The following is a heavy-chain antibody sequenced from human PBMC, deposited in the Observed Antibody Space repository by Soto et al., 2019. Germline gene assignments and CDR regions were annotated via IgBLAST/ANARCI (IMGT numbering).Heavy chain of an antibody. CDR3: AKDRYYYGSGSSATRAEYFQH. Sequence: GGSLRLSCAASGFTFSIYGMHWVRQAPGKGLEWVAVISYDGSNKYYADSVKGRFTISRDNSKNTLYLQMNSLRAEDTAVYYCAKDRYYYGSGSSATRAEYFQHWGQGTLVTVSS. CDR2: ISYDGSNK. J-gene: IGHJ1*01. V-gene: IGHV3-30*18. CDR1: GFTFSIYG. D-gene: IGHD3-10*01.